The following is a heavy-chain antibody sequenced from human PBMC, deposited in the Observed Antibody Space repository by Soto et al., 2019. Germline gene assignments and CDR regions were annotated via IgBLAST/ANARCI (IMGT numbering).Heavy chain of an antibody. CDR3: ARDWWFDGGSYGNVLGY. D-gene: IGHD1-26*01. Sequence: QVQLVESGGGVVQPGRSLRLSCAASGFTFSSYAMHWVRQTPGKGLEWVAIISYDGSNEYYADSVKGRFTISRDNSKNTLYLQMNSLRAEDTAVYYCARDWWFDGGSYGNVLGYWGQGTLVTVSS. CDR2: ISYDGSNE. CDR1: GFTFSSYA. V-gene: IGHV3-30-3*01. J-gene: IGHJ4*02.